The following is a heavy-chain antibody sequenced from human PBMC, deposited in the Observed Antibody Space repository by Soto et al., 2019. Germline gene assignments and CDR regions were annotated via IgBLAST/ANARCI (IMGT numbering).Heavy chain of an antibody. Sequence: GGSLRLSCAASGSTFNKYSMNWVRQAPGKGLEWVSSITSKTGDQYYADSVKGRFIISRDNTKNSLSLQVTSLRDEDTAVYYCARDLMPNDRGLGDLAYWGQGTLVTVSS. CDR3: ARDLMPNDRGLGDLAY. CDR2: ITSKTGDQ. J-gene: IGHJ4*02. V-gene: IGHV3-21*06. D-gene: IGHD3-22*01. CDR1: GSTFNKYS.